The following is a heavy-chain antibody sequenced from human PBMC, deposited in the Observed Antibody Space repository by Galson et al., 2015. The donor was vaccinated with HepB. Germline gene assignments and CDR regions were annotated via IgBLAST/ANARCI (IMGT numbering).Heavy chain of an antibody. CDR2: ISSSSSYT. CDR1: GFTFSDYY. CDR3: ARERDGYDI. Sequence: SLRLSCAASGFTFSDYYMSWIRQAPGKGLEWVSYISSSSSYTNYADSVKGRFTISRDNAKNSPYLQMNSLRAEDTAVYYCARERDGYDIWGQGTLVTVSS. D-gene: IGHD5-24*01. J-gene: IGHJ4*02. V-gene: IGHV3-11*06.